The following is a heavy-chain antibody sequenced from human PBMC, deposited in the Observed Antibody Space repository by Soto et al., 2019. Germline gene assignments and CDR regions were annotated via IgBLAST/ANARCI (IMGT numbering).Heavy chain of an antibody. V-gene: IGHV3-7*03. CDR1: GFTIGHPW. J-gene: IGHJ5*02. D-gene: IGHD6-6*01. Sequence: PGGFMRICWAASGFTIGHPWMRWVSQAKGKGLEWGANIKQDGSEKYYVDSGKGRFTISRDNAKNSLYLQINSLRTEDTAVYYCARDCTRGAARPGGFDPWGQGTLVTVSS. CDR3: ARDCTRGAARPGGFDP. CDR2: IKQDGSEK.